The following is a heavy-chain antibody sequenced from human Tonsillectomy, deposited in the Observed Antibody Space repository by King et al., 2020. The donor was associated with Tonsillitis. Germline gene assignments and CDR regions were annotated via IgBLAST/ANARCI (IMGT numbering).Heavy chain of an antibody. J-gene: IGHJ4*02. CDR3: AKVPHTSVNWGGLYYFDS. CDR1: GFTFGTYD. V-gene: IGHV3-23*04. CDR2: ISDSGGST. D-gene: IGHD7-27*01. Sequence: VQLVESGGGLVQPGGSLRLSCAASGFTFGTYDMSWVRQAPGWGLEWVSGISDSGGSTYYADSVKGRFTISRDHSKNTLYLQMSSLRAEDTAVYYCAKVPHTSVNWGGLYYFDSWGLGTLVTVSS.